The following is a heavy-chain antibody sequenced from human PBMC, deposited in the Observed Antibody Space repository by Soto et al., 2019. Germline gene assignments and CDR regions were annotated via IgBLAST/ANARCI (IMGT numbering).Heavy chain of an antibody. CDR1: GYTFTSYD. J-gene: IGHJ6*02. D-gene: IGHD2-15*01. Sequence: ASVKVSCKASGYTFTSYDINWVRQATGQGLEWMGWMNPNSGNTGYAQKFLGRVTMTRNTSISTAYMELSRLRSDDTAVYYCAREDREYYYYYYGMDVWGQGTTVTVSS. CDR3: AREDREYYYYYYGMDV. V-gene: IGHV1-8*01. CDR2: MNPNSGNT.